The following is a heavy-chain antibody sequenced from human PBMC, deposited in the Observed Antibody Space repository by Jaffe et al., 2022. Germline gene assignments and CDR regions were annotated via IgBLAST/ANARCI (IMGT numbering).Heavy chain of an antibody. V-gene: IGHV3-21*01. Sequence: EVQLVESGGGLVKPGGSLRLSCAASGFTFSSYSMNWVRQAPGKGLEWVSSISSSSSYIYYADSVKGRFTISRDNAKNSLYLQMNSLRAEDTAVYYCARDPSIGYSYGFPHLYYMDVWGKGTTVTVSS. D-gene: IGHD5-18*01. CDR3: ARDPSIGYSYGFPHLYYMDV. J-gene: IGHJ6*03. CDR1: GFTFSSYS. CDR2: ISSSSSYI.